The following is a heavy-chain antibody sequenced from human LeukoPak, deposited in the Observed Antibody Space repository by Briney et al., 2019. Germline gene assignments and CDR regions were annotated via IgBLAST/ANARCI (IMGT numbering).Heavy chain of an antibody. J-gene: IGHJ4*02. V-gene: IGHV1-58*01. D-gene: IGHD6-13*01. Sequence: GTSVKVSCKASGFTFTSSAVQWVRQARGQRLEWIGWIVVGSGNTNYAQKFQERVTITRDMSTSTAYMELSSLRSEDTAVYYCAALPLGIAAAGTGGYWGQGTLVTVSS. CDR3: AALPLGIAAAGTGGY. CDR1: GFTFTSSA. CDR2: IVVGSGNT.